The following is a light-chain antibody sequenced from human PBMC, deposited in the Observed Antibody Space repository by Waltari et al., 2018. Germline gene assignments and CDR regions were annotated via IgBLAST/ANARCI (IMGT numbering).Light chain of an antibody. V-gene: IGLV2-14*03. CDR2: DVT. CDR3: SSYSGRITHV. Sequence: QSALTQPASVSGSPGQSITISCTGTSRDVGGYDYVSLSQQYPANAPRLLIFDVTRRPSGVSNRFSGSKSGNTASLTISGLQPEDEAAYYCSSYSGRITHVFGTGTQLTVL. CDR1: SRDVGGYDY. J-gene: IGLJ1*01.